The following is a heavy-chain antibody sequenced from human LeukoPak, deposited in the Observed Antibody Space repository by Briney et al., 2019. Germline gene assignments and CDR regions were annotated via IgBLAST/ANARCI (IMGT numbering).Heavy chain of an antibody. CDR3: ARAYCSSNTSCARGWYFDL. D-gene: IGHD2-2*01. J-gene: IGHJ2*01. CDR1: GDTFSNYA. V-gene: IGHV1-46*01. CDR2: INPSGGST. Sequence: GASVKVSCKASGDTFSNYAINWVRQAPGQGLEWMGIINPSGGSTGYAQKFQGRVTMTRDTSTSTVYMELSSLRSEDTAVYYCARAYCSSNTSCARGWYFDLWGRGTLVTVSS.